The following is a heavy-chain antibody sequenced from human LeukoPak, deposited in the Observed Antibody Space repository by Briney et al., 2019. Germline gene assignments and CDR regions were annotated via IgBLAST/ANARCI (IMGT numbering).Heavy chain of an antibody. D-gene: IGHD3-22*01. J-gene: IGHJ4*02. V-gene: IGHV4-30-2*01. Sequence: SQTLSLTCAVSGGSISSGGYSWNWIRQPPGKGLEWIGYIYHSGSTYYNPSLKSRATISVDRSKNQFSLKLSSVTAADTAVYYCARAGSGYYWVYWGQGTLVTVSS. CDR2: IYHSGST. CDR1: GGSISSGGYS. CDR3: ARAGSGYYWVY.